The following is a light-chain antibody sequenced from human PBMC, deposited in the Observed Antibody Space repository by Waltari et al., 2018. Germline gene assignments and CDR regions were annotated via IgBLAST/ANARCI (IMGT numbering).Light chain of an antibody. J-gene: IGKJ5*01. CDR3: QYADTSLIT. CDR2: GAS. V-gene: IGKV3-20*01. CDR1: QSVSSSY. Sequence: EIALTQSPGTLSLSPGERATLSCRASQSVSSSYLAWYHHKPGQAPRLLIYGASNRATGIPDRFSGSGSGTDFTLTINRLEPEDLAVYYCQYADTSLITFGQRTRLEIK.